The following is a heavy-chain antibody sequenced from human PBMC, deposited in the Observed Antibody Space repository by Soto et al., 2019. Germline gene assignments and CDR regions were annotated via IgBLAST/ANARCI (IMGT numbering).Heavy chain of an antibody. V-gene: IGHV4-59*01. CDR2: IFSSGST. J-gene: IGHJ4*02. CDR1: GDSISSYY. CDR3: ARGFAMVGSGWSYIDH. Sequence: PSETLSLTCTVSGDSISSYYWSWIRQPPGKGLEWIGYIFSSGSTDYNPSLKGRVTILVDTSKNQFSLKLSSVTAADTAVYFCARGFAMVGSGWSYIDHWGQGSLVTVSS. D-gene: IGHD6-19*01.